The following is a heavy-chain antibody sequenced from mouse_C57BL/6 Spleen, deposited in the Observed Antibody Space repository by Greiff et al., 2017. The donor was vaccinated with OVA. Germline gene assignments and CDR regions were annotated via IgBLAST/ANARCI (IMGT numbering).Heavy chain of an antibody. CDR2: IDPSDSET. CDR3: ARSLYGSSYYLYAMDY. J-gene: IGHJ4*01. Sequence: VQLQQPGAELVRPGSSVKLSCKASGYTFTSYWMHWVKQRPIQGLEWIGNIDPSDSETQYNQQFKDKATLTVDQSSSTAYMQLSSLTSEDSAVYYCARSLYGSSYYLYAMDYWGQGTSVTVSS. CDR1: GYTFTSYW. D-gene: IGHD1-1*01. V-gene: IGHV1-52*01.